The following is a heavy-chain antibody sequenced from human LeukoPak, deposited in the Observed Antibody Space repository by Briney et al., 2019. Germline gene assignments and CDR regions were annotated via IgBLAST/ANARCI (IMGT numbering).Heavy chain of an antibody. V-gene: IGHV3-33*01. CDR3: VRGSGAYYDY. Sequence: GGSLRLSCAASGFTFSSYGIHWVRQAPGKGPEWVALIWYDGSNKYYADSVKGRFSISRDNSKNTLYSQMNSLRVEDTAVYHCVRGSGAYYDYWGQGTLVTVTS. J-gene: IGHJ4*02. D-gene: IGHD1-26*01. CDR2: IWYDGSNK. CDR1: GFTFSSYG.